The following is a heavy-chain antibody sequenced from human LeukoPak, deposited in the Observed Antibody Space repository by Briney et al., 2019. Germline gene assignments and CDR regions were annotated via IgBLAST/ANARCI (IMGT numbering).Heavy chain of an antibody. CDR2: ISGDGGST. CDR3: AKDSVSETGFDY. D-gene: IGHD3-9*01. V-gene: IGHV3-43*02. CDR1: GFTFDDYA. J-gene: IGHJ4*02. Sequence: PGGSLRLSCAASGFTFDDYAMHWVRQAPGKGLEWVSLISGDGGSTYYADSVKGRFTISRDNSKNSLYLQMNSLGTEDTALYYCAKDSVSETGFDYWGQGTLVTVSS.